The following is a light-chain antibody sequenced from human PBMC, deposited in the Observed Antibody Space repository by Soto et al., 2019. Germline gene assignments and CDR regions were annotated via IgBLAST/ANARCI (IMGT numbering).Light chain of an antibody. V-gene: IGLV2-14*03. CDR2: HVN. J-gene: IGLJ1*01. Sequence: QSVLTQPASVSGSPGQSITISCTGTISDIAAYNYVSWYQQHPGRAPKLLIYHVNTRPSGISNRFSGSKSGSTASLTISGLRDEDEADYYCSSYSTSYFYFFGSGTKVTVL. CDR1: ISDIAAYNY. CDR3: SSYSTSYFYF.